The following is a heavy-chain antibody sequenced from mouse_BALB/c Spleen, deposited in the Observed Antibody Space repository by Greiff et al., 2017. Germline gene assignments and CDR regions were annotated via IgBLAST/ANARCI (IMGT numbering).Heavy chain of an antibody. CDR2: ISNGGGST. D-gene: IGHD2-14*01. J-gene: IGHJ2*01. CDR3: ARHYRYDGGLDY. CDR1: GFTFSSYT. Sequence: EVKLQESGGGLVQPGGSLKLSCAASGFTFSSYTMSWVRQTPEKRLEWVAYISNGGGSTYYPDTVKGRFTISRDNAKNTLYLQMSSLKSEDTAMYYCARHYRYDGGLDYWGQGTTLTVSS. V-gene: IGHV5-12-2*01.